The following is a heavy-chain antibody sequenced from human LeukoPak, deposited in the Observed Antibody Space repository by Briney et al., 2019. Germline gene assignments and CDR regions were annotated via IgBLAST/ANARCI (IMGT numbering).Heavy chain of an antibody. J-gene: IGHJ6*02. V-gene: IGHV1-69*13. CDR3: ARTGYSSSWWGYYYGMDV. D-gene: IGHD6-13*01. Sequence: ASVKVSCKASGGTFISYAISWVRQAPGQGLEWMGGIIPIFGTANYAQKFQGRVTITADESTSTAYMELSSLRSEDTAVYYCARTGYSSSWWGYYYGMDVWGQGTTVTVSS. CDR1: GGTFISYA. CDR2: IIPIFGTA.